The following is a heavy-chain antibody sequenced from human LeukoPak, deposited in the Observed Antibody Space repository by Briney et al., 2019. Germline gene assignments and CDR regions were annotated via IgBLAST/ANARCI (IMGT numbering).Heavy chain of an antibody. J-gene: IGHJ3*02. D-gene: IGHD2-2*01. V-gene: IGHV3-74*01. CDR3: TRDFRYVAFDI. CDR1: GFTLGDFW. CDR2: IEGDGSRT. Sequence: PGGSLRLSCAASGFTLGDFWVFWVLQAPGKGLEWVSRIEGDGSRTNTADSVKGRFTISRDNAKNTVYLQMNSLRVEDTAVYYCTRDFRYVAFDIWGQGTMVTVSS.